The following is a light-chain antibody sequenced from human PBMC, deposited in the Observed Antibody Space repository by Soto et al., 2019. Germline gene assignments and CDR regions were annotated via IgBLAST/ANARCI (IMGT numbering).Light chain of an antibody. J-gene: IGKJ1*01. CDR1: QSVSSY. CDR3: QQYNSYVT. Sequence: EIVLTQSPATLSLSPGERATLSCRASQSVSSYLAWYQQKPGQAPRLLIYDASNRATGIPARFSGSGSGTDFTLTISSLEPEDFGTYYCQQYNSYVTFAQGTKVDIK. V-gene: IGKV3-11*01. CDR2: DAS.